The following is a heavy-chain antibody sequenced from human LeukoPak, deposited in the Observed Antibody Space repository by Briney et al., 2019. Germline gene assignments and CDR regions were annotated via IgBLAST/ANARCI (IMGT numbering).Heavy chain of an antibody. CDR2: IIPIFGTA. J-gene: IGHJ4*02. V-gene: IGHV1-69*13. CDR1: GGTFSSYA. CDR3: AISRDDSSSSRIDY. D-gene: IGHD6-6*01. Sequence: SVKVSCKASGGTFSSYAISWVRQAPGQGLEWMGGIIPIFGTANYAQKFQGRVTITADESTSTAYMELSSLRSEDTAVYYCAISRDDSSSSRIDYWGQGTLVTVSS.